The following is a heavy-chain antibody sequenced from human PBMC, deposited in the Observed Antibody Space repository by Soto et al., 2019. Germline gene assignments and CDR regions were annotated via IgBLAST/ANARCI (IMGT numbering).Heavy chain of an antibody. CDR1: GGSFSGYY. CDR3: ARANPPPFWFGELVPADAFDI. D-gene: IGHD3-10*01. CDR2: INHSGST. Sequence: SETLSLTCAVYGGSFSGYYWSWIRQPPGKGLEWIGEINHSGSTNYNPSLKSRVTISVDTSKNQFSLKLSSVTTADTAVYYCARANPPPFWFGELVPADAFDIWGQGTMVTVSS. V-gene: IGHV4-34*01. J-gene: IGHJ3*02.